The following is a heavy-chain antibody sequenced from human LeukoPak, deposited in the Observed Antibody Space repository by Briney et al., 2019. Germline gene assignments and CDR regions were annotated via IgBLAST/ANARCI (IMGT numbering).Heavy chain of an antibody. CDR3: ARGVGLHVYYFDY. V-gene: IGHV4-59*01. D-gene: IGHD3-16*01. CDR1: GDSITDYY. J-gene: IGHJ4*02. CDR2: IYHSGNT. Sequence: SETLSLTCRVSGDSITDYYWSWIRQPPGKGLEWIGFIYHSGNTNYNPSLTTRVTMSVDTSRTQISLRLSSVTAADTAVYYCARGVGLHVYYFDYWGQGSLVTVSS.